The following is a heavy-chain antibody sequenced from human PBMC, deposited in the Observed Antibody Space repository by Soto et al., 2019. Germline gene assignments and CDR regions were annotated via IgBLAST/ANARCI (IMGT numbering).Heavy chain of an antibody. CDR3: ARWGTTGGLDV. D-gene: IGHD3-16*01. V-gene: IGHV3-30*19. Sequence: QVQLVESGGGVVQPGTSLRVSCVGSGFTFRSYVIHWVRQAPGKGLEWVALTSYDGSDKYYADSVRGRFTISRDNSRNTVDLQMDSLRLEDPALYYCARWGTTGGLDVWGQGTLVSVSS. CDR1: GFTFRSYV. CDR2: TSYDGSDK. J-gene: IGHJ1*01.